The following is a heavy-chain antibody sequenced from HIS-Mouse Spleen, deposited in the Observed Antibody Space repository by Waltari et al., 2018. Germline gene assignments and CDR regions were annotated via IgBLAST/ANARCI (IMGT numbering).Heavy chain of an antibody. CDR3: ARGDYSSSWYFDL. J-gene: IGHJ2*01. CDR2: ISYDGSNK. Sequence: QVQLVESGGGVVQPGRSLRLSCAASGFTFSSYAMHWVRQAPGKGLEWVAVISYDGSNKYYADSVKGRFTISRDNSKNTLYLQMNSLRAEDTAVYYCARGDYSSSWYFDLWGRGTLVTVSS. V-gene: IGHV3-30*04. CDR1: GFTFSSYA. D-gene: IGHD6-6*01.